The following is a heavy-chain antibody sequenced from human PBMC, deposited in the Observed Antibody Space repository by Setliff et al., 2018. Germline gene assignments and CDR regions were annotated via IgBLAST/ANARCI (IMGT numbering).Heavy chain of an antibody. D-gene: IGHD2-2*01. V-gene: IGHV1-18*01. CDR2: ANNNNFNT. Sequence: ASVKVSCKSSGYIFSDYGITWVRQAPGQGLEWMGWANNNNFNTNYAQKFQGRVTMTIDTSTDTVYMELRSLKSDDTAVYYCRRLVRYCIRATCQRASGGDFWGQGTLVTVSS. CDR3: RRLVRYCIRATCQRASGGDF. CDR1: GYIFSDYG. J-gene: IGHJ4*02.